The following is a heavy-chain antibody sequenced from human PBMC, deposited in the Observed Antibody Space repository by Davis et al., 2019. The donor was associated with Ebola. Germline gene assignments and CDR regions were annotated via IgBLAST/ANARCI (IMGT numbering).Heavy chain of an antibody. CDR3: VKVGQMKWNFRYAMDV. Sequence: GGSLRLSCAAFGFTFSSYAMSWVRQAPGKGLEWVSGIGGSGDRIYYADSVKGRFTISRDNSKNTLYLQMNGLRVEDTAVYYCVKVGQMKWNFRYAMDVWGQGTTVTVS. J-gene: IGHJ6*02. D-gene: IGHD1-7*01. V-gene: IGHV3-23*01. CDR1: GFTFSSYA. CDR2: IGGSGDRI.